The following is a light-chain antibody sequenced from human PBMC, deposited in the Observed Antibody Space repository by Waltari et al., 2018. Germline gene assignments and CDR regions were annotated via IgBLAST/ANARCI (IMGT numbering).Light chain of an antibody. J-gene: IGLJ2*01. CDR1: SNDIGSYNF. CDR2: EVT. CDR3: CSYAGSTTYVI. V-gene: IGLV2-23*02. Sequence: QSALTQPASVSGSPGQSITVSCTGTSNDIGSYNFVSWYQQPPGKAPKLLIYEVTKRPSGVSHRVSGSKSGNTASLTISGLQADDEADYYCCSYAGSTTYVIFGGGTKLTVL.